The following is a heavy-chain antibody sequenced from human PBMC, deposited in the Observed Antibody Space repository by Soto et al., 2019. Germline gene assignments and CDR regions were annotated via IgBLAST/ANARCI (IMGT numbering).Heavy chain of an antibody. J-gene: IGHJ3*02. CDR3: VREPRYCSGGSCSIMGDAFDI. V-gene: IGHV3-66*01. D-gene: IGHD2-15*01. Sequence: EVQLVESGGGLVQPGGSLRLSCVASGFTVTEIYMNWVRQAPGKGLEWVSVIYNEFTDYADSVRGRFSISTDSSKIALYLQVDSLRAEDSAVYYCVREPRYCSGGSCSIMGDAFDIWGQGTMVTVSS. CDR2: IYNEFT. CDR1: GFTVTEIY.